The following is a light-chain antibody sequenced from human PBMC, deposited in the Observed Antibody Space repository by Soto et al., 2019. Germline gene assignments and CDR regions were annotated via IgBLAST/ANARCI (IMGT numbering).Light chain of an antibody. V-gene: IGKV1-33*01. Sequence: DIQMTQSPSSLSASVGDRGTSTCQASQDISKYLNWYQQKPGKAPKLLIYDASNLETGVPSRFSGSGSGTDFTFTISSLQPEDIATYYGQQYDNLPLTFGGGTKVDIK. J-gene: IGKJ4*01. CDR2: DAS. CDR1: QDISKY. CDR3: QQYDNLPLT.